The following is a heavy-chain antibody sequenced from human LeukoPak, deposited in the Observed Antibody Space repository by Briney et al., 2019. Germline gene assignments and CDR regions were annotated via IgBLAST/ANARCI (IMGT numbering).Heavy chain of an antibody. CDR1: GGSISSSSYY. CDR2: IYYSGST. J-gene: IGHJ5*02. CDR3: ARVAAAAGNNWFDP. Sequence: SETLSLTCTVSGGSISSSSYYWGWIRQPPGMGLEWIGSIYYSGSTYYNPSLKSRVSISVDTSKNQFSVKLNSVTAADTAVYYCARVAAAAGNNWFDPWGQGTLVTVSS. V-gene: IGHV4-39*07. D-gene: IGHD6-13*01.